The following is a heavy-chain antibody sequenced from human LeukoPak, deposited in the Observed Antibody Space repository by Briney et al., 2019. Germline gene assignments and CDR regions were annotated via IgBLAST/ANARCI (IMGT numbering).Heavy chain of an antibody. J-gene: IGHJ4*02. V-gene: IGHV4-39*07. CDR2: IYYSGLT. CDR1: GGSVSSSSYY. D-gene: IGHD3-16*01. CDR3: VRDVPGGRNDY. Sequence: PSETLSLTCTVSGGSVSSSSYYWAWIRQPPGKGLEWIGSIYYSGLTNYSPSLKSRVTISLDTSKNQFSLNINFVTAADTAVYYCVRDVPGGRNDYWGQGTLVTVSS.